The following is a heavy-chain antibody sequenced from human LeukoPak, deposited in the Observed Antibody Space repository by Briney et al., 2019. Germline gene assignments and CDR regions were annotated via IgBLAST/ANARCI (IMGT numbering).Heavy chain of an antibody. D-gene: IGHD6-19*01. CDR1: GYTFTGYY. CDR3: ARAPSSGWLPFDY. V-gene: IGHV1-2*02. J-gene: IGHJ4*02. CDR2: INPNSGGT. Sequence: GASVKVSCKASGYTFTGYYMHWVRQAPRQGLEWMGWINPNSGGTNYAQKLQGRVTMTRDTSISTAYMELSRLRSDDTAVYYCARAPSSGWLPFDYWGQGTLVTVSS.